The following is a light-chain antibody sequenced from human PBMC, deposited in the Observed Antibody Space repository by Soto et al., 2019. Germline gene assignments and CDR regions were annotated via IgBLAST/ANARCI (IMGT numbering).Light chain of an antibody. Sequence: EIVLTQSPVPVSLSPGERATISCSASQSVSSCYLAWYQQKPGQSPRLLIYGASSRDTGIPESFSGSGSCTNFILTISRLEHEDFLVYYCHQYGRSPPLTFGQGTKVEIK. J-gene: IGKJ1*01. CDR3: HQYGRSPPLT. CDR1: QSVSSCY. V-gene: IGKV3-20*01. CDR2: GAS.